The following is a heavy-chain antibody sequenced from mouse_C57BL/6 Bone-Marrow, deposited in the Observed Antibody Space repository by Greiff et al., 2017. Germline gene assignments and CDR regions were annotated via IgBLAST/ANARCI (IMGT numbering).Heavy chain of an antibody. Sequence: EVHLVESGGGLVKPGGSLKLSCAASGFTFSSYTMSWVRQTPEKRLEWVATISGGGGNTYYPDSVKGRFTISRDNAKNTLYLQMSSLRSEDTALYYCARHLYYYGSSAWFAYWGQGTLVTVSA. CDR2: ISGGGGNT. CDR3: ARHLYYYGSSAWFAY. J-gene: IGHJ3*01. CDR1: GFTFSSYT. D-gene: IGHD1-1*01. V-gene: IGHV5-9*01.